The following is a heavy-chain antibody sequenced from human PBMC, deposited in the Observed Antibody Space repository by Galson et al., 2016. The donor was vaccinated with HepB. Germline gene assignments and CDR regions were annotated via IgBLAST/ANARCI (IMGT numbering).Heavy chain of an antibody. CDR2: INPNSGGT. CDR1: GYTFTGYY. D-gene: IGHD6-6*01. J-gene: IGHJ5*02. CDR3: ARGIIAALRVDP. Sequence: SVKVSCKASGYTFTGYYMHWVRQAPGQGLEWMGWINPNSGGTNYAQKFQGRVTMTRNTSISTAYMELSRLKSDDTAVYYCARGIIAALRVDPWGQGTLVTVSS. V-gene: IGHV1-2*02.